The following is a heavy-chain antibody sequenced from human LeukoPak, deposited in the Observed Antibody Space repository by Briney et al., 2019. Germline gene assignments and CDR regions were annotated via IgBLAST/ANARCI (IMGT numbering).Heavy chain of an antibody. V-gene: IGHV1-2*02. D-gene: IGHD4-23*01. J-gene: IGHJ4*02. Sequence: ASVKVSCKASGYTFTCYYMHWVRQAPGQGLEWMGWIGPNSGATNYAQKFQGRVTMTRDTSISTAYMELSSLRSDDTAVYYCATGGNSFDYWGQGTLVTVSS. CDR2: IGPNSGAT. CDR1: GYTFTCYY. CDR3: ATGGNSFDY.